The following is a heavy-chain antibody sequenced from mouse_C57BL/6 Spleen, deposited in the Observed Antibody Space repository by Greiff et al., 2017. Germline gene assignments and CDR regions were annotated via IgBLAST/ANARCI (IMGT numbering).Heavy chain of an antibody. Sequence: VQLVESGPELVKPGASVKLSCKASGYTFTDYYITWVKQRPGQGLEWIGWIIPGSGSTYYNEKFKGKATLTVDKSYSTAYMLLSSLTSEDSAVYFCARYCGSLSLYWYFDVWGTGTTVTVSS. CDR3: ARYCGSLSLYWYFDV. D-gene: IGHD1-1*01. V-gene: IGHV1-75*01. J-gene: IGHJ1*03. CDR2: IIPGSGST. CDR1: GYTFTDYY.